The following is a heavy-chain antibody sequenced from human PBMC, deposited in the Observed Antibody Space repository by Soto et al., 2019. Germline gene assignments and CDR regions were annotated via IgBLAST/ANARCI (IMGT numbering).Heavy chain of an antibody. CDR1: GFTFSSYA. Sequence: GGSLRLSCAASGFTFSSYAMHWVRQAPGKGLEWVAVISYDGSNKYYADSVKGRFTISRDNSKNTLYLQMNSLRAEDTAVYYCARVGSSGWYDAFDIRGQGTMVTVSS. V-gene: IGHV3-30*04. D-gene: IGHD6-19*01. J-gene: IGHJ3*02. CDR3: ARVGSSGWYDAFDI. CDR2: ISYDGSNK.